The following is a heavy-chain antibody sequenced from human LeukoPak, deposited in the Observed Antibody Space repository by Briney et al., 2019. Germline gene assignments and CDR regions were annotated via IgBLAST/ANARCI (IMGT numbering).Heavy chain of an antibody. V-gene: IGHV3-23*01. CDR1: GFTFSSYA. D-gene: IGHD4-17*01. Sequence: GGSLRLSCAASGFTFSSYAMSWVRQAPGKGLGWVSTITGSGGSTYYADSVKGRFTISRDNSKNTLYLQMNSLRAEDTAVYYCAKGHDYGDYGGLFDYWGQGTLVTVSS. J-gene: IGHJ4*02. CDR2: ITGSGGST. CDR3: AKGHDYGDYGGLFDY.